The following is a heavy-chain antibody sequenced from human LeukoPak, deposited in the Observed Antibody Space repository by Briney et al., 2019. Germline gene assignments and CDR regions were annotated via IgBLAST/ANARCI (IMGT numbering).Heavy chain of an antibody. CDR3: ARALRYFDWLLDY. D-gene: IGHD3-9*01. Sequence: GGSLRLSCTASGFTFSSYSMHWVRQAPGKGLEWISSISSSSSSYSYTYYADSVKGRFTISRDNAKNSLYLQMNSLRAEDTAVYYCARALRYFDWLLDYWGQGTLVTVSS. CDR1: GFTFSSYS. J-gene: IGHJ4*02. V-gene: IGHV3-21*01. CDR2: ISSSSSSYSYT.